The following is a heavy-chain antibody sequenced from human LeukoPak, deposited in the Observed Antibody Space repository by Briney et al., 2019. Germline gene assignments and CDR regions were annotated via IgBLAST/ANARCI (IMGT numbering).Heavy chain of an antibody. CDR2: INTNTGNP. CDR1: GYTFTSYA. D-gene: IGHD6-19*01. Sequence: GASVKVSCKASGYTFTSYAMNWVRQAPGQGLEWMGWINTNTGNPTYAQGFTGRFVFSLDTSVSTAYLQISGLKAEDTAVYYCARSAVAGTSDYFDYWGQGILVTVSS. CDR3: ARSAVAGTSDYFDY. V-gene: IGHV7-4-1*02. J-gene: IGHJ4*02.